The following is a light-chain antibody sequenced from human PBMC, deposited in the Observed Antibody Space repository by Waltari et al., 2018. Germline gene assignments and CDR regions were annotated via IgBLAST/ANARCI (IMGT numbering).Light chain of an antibody. CDR1: QSISNY. CDR2: GPS. J-gene: IGKJ1*01. Sequence: DIQMTQSPSSLSASVGDRVTIPCRASQSISNYLNWYQQKPGKAPKLLIYGPSSLKSGVPSRFSGSGSGTDFTLTISSLQPEDFATYYCQQSYSTPWTFGQGTKVEIK. CDR3: QQSYSTPWT. V-gene: IGKV1-39*01.